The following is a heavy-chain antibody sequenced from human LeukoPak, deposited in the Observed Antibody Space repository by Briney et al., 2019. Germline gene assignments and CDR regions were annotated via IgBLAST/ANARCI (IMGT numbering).Heavy chain of an antibody. J-gene: IGHJ4*02. Sequence: SETLSLTCGVYGGSFSGYYWSWIRQPPGKGLEWIGYIYYSGSTNYNPSLKSRVTISVDTSKNQFSLKLSSVTAADTAVYYCARGYGYSYALDYWGQGTLVTVFS. V-gene: IGHV4-59*01. CDR1: GGSFSGYY. CDR2: IYYSGST. CDR3: ARGYGYSYALDY. D-gene: IGHD5-18*01.